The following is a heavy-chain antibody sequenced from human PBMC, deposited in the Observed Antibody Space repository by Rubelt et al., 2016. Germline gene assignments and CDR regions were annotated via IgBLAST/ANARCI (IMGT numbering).Heavy chain of an antibody. D-gene: IGHD3-22*01. CDR3: VKDLKESMTVVDSSFDW. CDR1: GFSFSRYT. CDR2: IRWDSKSK. J-gene: IGHJ4*02. Sequence: EVHLSESGGGLEQPGGSLRLSCAASGFSFSRYTMNWVRPAPGKGVEWVAGIRWDSKSKAFGESVKGRFTIYRENSKKSLHLQMTTLRPEDTALYYCVKDLKESMTVVDSSFDWWGQGNLVTVSS. V-gene: IGHV3-9*01.